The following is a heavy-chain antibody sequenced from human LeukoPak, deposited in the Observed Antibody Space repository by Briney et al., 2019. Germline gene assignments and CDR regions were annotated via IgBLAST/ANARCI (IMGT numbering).Heavy chain of an antibody. D-gene: IGHD3-3*01. CDR2: IYNDGRT. CDR3: ARESAYAVGDF. Sequence: GGSLRLSCAASRFTFSSYGMHWVRQAPGKGLEWASVIYNDGRTYYADSVKGRFIISKDISKNTLYLQMNNLRADDTAVYYCARESAYAVGDFWGRGTLVTVSS. CDR1: RFTFSSYG. J-gene: IGHJ4*02. V-gene: IGHV3-53*01.